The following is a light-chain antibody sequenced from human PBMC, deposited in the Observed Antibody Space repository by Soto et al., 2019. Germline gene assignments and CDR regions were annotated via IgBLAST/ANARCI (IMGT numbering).Light chain of an antibody. CDR3: SSYTSSSTMV. CDR1: SSDVGCYNY. Sequence: QSALTQPASVSGSPGQSITISCTGTSSDVGCYNYVSWYQQHPGKAPKLMIYDVSNRPSGVSNRFSGSKSGNTASLTISGLQAEGEADYYCSSYTSSSTMVFGGGTQLTVL. V-gene: IGLV2-14*01. CDR2: DVS. J-gene: IGLJ2*01.